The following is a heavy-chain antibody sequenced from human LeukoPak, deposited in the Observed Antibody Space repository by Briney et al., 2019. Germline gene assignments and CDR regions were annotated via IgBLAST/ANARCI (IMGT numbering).Heavy chain of an antibody. V-gene: IGHV4-61*08. CDR2: IYYSGNT. CDR3: ARGQSREQQLVLGYFDY. Sequence: PSETLSLTCTVSGGSISSGDDYWSWIRQPPGKGLEWIGYIYYSGNTNYNPSLKSRVTISVDTSKSQVSLKLSSVTAADTAVYYCARGQSREQQLVLGYFDYWGQGTLVTVSS. CDR1: GGSISSGDDY. D-gene: IGHD6-13*01. J-gene: IGHJ4*02.